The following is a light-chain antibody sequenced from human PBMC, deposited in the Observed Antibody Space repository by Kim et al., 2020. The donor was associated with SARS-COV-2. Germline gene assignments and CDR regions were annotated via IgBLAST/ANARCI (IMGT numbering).Light chain of an antibody. V-gene: IGLV1-47*01. Sequence: QPVLTQPPSASGTPGQRVTISCSGSSSNIGSNYVYWYQQLPGTAPKLLIYRNNQRPSGVPDRFSGSKSGTSASLAISGLRSEDEADYYCAAWDDSLWVFGGGTQLTVL. CDR3: AAWDDSLWV. CDR1: SSNIGSNY. CDR2: RNN. J-gene: IGLJ3*02.